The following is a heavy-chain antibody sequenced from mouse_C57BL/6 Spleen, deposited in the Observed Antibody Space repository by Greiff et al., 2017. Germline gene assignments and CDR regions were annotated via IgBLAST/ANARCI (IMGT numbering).Heavy chain of an antibody. V-gene: IGHV1-52*01. J-gene: IGHJ1*03. CDR3: AKTLYYGSSYGYFDV. D-gene: IGHD1-1*01. CDR1: GYTFTSYW. CDR2: IDPSDSET. Sequence: QVQLQQSGAELVRPGSSVKLSCKASGYTFTSYWMHWVKQRPIQGLEWIGNIDPSDSETHYNQKFKDKATLTVDKSSSTAYMQLSSLTSEDSAVXYWAKTLYYGSSYGYFDVWGTGTTVTVSS.